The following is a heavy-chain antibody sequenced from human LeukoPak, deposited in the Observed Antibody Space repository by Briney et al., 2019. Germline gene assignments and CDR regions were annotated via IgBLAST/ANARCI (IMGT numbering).Heavy chain of an antibody. V-gene: IGHV1-69*13. J-gene: IGHJ4*02. CDR2: IIPIFGTA. Sequence: ASVKVSCKASGGTFSGYAISWVRQAPGQGLEWMGGIIPIFGTANYAQKFQGRVTITADESTSTAYMELSSLRSEDTAVYYCAHNYYDSSGYYSPLGYWGQGTLVTVSS. D-gene: IGHD3-22*01. CDR1: GGTFSGYA. CDR3: AHNYYDSSGYYSPLGY.